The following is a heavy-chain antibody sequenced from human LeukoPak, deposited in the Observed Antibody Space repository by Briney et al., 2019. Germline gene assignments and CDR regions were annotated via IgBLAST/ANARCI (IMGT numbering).Heavy chain of an antibody. CDR3: ARDPSNTSGYYIYFDY. D-gene: IGHD6-19*01. CDR1: GYTLTELS. V-gene: IGHV1-24*01. CDR2: FDPEDGET. J-gene: IGHJ4*02. Sequence: ASVKVSCKVSGYTLTELSMHWVRQAPGKGLEWMGGFDPEDGETIYAQRFQGRVTMTEDTSTDTAYMEMRSLRSDDTAMYYCARDPSNTSGYYIYFDYWGQGTLVTVSS.